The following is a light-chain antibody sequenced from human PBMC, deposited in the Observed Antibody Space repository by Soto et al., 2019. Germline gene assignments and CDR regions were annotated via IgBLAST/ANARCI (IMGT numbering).Light chain of an antibody. Sequence: PGERATLSCRASQSVSGYLSWYQQKPGQAPRLLIFDATNRATGVPARFSGSGSGTDFTLTISGLEPEDFAVYYCQQRDSGPPYNFGQGNKLEIK. CDR2: DAT. V-gene: IGKV3-11*01. CDR3: QQRDSGPPYN. CDR1: QSVSGY. J-gene: IGKJ2*01.